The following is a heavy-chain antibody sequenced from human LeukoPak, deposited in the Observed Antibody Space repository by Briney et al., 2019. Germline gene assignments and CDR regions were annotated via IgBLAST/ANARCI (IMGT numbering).Heavy chain of an antibody. Sequence: PSETLSLTCAVSGGSISSGGYSWSWIRQPPVKGLEWIGYIYYSGSTYYNPSLKSRVTISVDTSKNQFSLKLSSVTAADTAVYYCARAYYDSSGYYFDYWGQGTLVTVSS. CDR2: IYYSGST. CDR1: GGSISSGGYS. D-gene: IGHD3-22*01. V-gene: IGHV4-30-4*07. CDR3: ARAYYDSSGYYFDY. J-gene: IGHJ4*02.